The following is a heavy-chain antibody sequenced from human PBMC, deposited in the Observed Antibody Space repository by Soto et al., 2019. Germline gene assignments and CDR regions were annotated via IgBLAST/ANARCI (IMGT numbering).Heavy chain of an antibody. CDR2: INHSGST. CDR3: ARDLGYSEYSSPRGYMDV. Sequence: PSETLSLTCAVYGGSFSDYFWSWIRHPPGKGLEWIGEINHSGSTAYNPSLKSRVIISVDTSKNQFSLNLISVTAADTAVYYCARDLGYSEYSSPRGYMDVWGKGTTVTVSS. CDR1: GGSFSDYF. V-gene: IGHV4-34*01. J-gene: IGHJ6*03. D-gene: IGHD6-6*01.